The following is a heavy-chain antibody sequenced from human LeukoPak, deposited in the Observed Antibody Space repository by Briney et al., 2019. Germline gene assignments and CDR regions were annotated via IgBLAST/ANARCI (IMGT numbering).Heavy chain of an antibody. J-gene: IGHJ4*02. V-gene: IGHV5-51*01. CDR3: ARRIGGADMFDL. CDR1: GYSLGNYW. CDR2: IYPGDSDT. D-gene: IGHD6-13*01. Sequence: AESLKISCEGSGYSLGNYWIAWVRQMPGEGLECMGIIYPGDSDTRYSPSFQGQVTISVDKSISTAYLQWRSLKASDTAMYYCARRIGGADMFDLWGRGTLVTVSS.